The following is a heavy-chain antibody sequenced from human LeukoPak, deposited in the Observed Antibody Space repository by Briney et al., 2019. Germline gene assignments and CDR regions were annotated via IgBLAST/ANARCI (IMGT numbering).Heavy chain of an antibody. J-gene: IGHJ5*02. V-gene: IGHV3-30*02. CDR2: IRYDGSNK. D-gene: IGHD3-10*01. CDR3: AKDSRGSGSYYNFNWFDP. CDR1: GFTFSSYG. Sequence: PGGSLRLSCAASGFTFSSYGMHWVRQAPGKGLELVAFIRYDGSNKYYADSVKGRFTISRDNSKNTLYLQMNSLRAEDTAVYYRAKDSRGSGSYYNFNWFDPWGQGTLVTVSS.